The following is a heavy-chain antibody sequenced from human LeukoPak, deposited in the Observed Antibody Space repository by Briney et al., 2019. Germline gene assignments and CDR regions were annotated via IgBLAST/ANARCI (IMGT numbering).Heavy chain of an antibody. CDR2: IYYSGST. Sequence: KPSETLSLTCTVSGGSISSSSYYWGWIRQPPGKGLEWIGSIYYSGSTYYNPSLKSRVTISVDTSKNQFSLKLSSVTAADTAVYYCARGRLTMEIYRVQTFDYWGQGTLVTVSS. D-gene: IGHD3-10*01. V-gene: IGHV4-39*07. CDR3: ARGRLTMEIYRVQTFDY. J-gene: IGHJ4*02. CDR1: GGSISSSSYY.